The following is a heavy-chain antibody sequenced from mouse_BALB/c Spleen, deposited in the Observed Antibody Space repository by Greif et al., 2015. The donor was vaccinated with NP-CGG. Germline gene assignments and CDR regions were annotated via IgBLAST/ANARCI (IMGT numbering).Heavy chain of an antibody. Sequence: QVQLQQSGAELVKPGASVKLSCKASGYTFTSYWMHWVKQRSGQGLEWIGEIDPSDSYTNYNQKFKGKATLTVDKSSSTAYMQLSSRTSEDSAVYYCARREGFGNYVYYYAMDYWGQGTSVTVSS. D-gene: IGHD2-1*01. V-gene: IGHV1-69*02. CDR3: ARREGFGNYVYYYAMDY. CDR1: GYTFTSYW. CDR2: IDPSDSYT. J-gene: IGHJ4*01.